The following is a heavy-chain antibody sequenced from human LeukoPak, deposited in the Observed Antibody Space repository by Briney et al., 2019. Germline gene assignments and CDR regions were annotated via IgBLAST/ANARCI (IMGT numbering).Heavy chain of an antibody. D-gene: IGHD2-2*01. CDR3: ARAGSYCSSTSCIYYYYYGMDV. J-gene: IGHJ6*02. CDR1: GYTFTSYY. Sequence: GRSLRLSCAASGYTFTSYYMHWVRQAPGQGLEWMGIINPSGGSTSYAQKFQGRVTMTRDTSTSTVYMELSSLRSEDTAVYYCARAGSYCSSTSCIYYYYYGMDVWGQGTTVTVSS. CDR2: INPSGGST. V-gene: IGHV1-46*01.